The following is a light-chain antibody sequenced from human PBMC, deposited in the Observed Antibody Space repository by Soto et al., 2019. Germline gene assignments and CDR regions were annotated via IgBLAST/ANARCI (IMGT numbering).Light chain of an antibody. CDR1: RSISSD. Sequence: DIQMTQSPSSLSASVGDRVTITCRASRSISSDLNWYQQKSGKAPKLLMYAASSLQSGVPSRFSGSGSGTDFTLTISSLQPEDFAIYYCQQTYSTPPTFGQGTKVEIK. J-gene: IGKJ1*01. CDR3: QQTYSTPPT. CDR2: AAS. V-gene: IGKV1-39*01.